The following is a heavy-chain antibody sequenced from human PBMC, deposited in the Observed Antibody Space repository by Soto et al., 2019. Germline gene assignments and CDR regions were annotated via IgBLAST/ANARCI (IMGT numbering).Heavy chain of an antibody. V-gene: IGHV3-53*01. J-gene: IGHJ6*02. Sequence: EVQLVESGGGLIQPGGSLRLSCAASGFTVSSNYMSWVRQAPWKGLEWVSIMYSGGTTYYADSVKGRFTLSRDNSKNTLYLQMNSLRAEDTAVYYCAREGPHYYDTSSYYYYGMDVWGQGTTVTVSS. CDR2: MYSGGTT. D-gene: IGHD3-22*01. CDR1: GFTVSSNY. CDR3: AREGPHYYDTSSYYYYGMDV.